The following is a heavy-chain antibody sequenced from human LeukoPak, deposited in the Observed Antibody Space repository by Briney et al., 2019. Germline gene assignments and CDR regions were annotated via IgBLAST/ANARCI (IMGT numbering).Heavy chain of an antibody. D-gene: IGHD3-10*01. Sequence: GGSLRLSCAASGFTFSSYAMHWVRQAPGKGPEWVAVISYDGSNKYYADSVKGRFTISRDNSKNTLYLQMNSLRAEDTAVYYCARETLTYFYDSGSRHWGQGTLVTVSS. CDR2: ISYDGSNK. V-gene: IGHV3-30*03. J-gene: IGHJ4*02. CDR3: ARETLTYFYDSGSRH. CDR1: GFTFSSYA.